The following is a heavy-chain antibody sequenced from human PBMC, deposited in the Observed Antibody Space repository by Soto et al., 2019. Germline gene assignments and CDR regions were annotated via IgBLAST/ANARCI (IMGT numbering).Heavy chain of an antibody. CDR1: GFTFSSYA. J-gene: IGHJ4*02. D-gene: IGHD6-6*01. Sequence: QVQLVESGGGVVQPGRSLRLSCAASGFTFSSYAMHWVRQAPGKGLEWVAVISYDGSNKYYADSVKGRFTISRDNSKNTLYLQMNSLRAEDTAVYYCASFGMVGSYSSSSGFAYWGQGTLVTVSS. CDR3: ASFGMVGSYSSSSGFAY. V-gene: IGHV3-30-3*01. CDR2: ISYDGSNK.